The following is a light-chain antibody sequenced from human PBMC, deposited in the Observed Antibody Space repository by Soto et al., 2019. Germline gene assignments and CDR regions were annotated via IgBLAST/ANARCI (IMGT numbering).Light chain of an antibody. V-gene: IGLV2-8*01. J-gene: IGLJ1*01. CDR1: SSDIGGYNY. CDR3: SSYAGSNNYV. Sequence: QSALTQPPSASGSPGQSVTISCTGTSSDIGGYNYVSWYQQHPGKAPKLMIYDVTKRPSGVPDRFSGSRSANTASLTVSGLQAEDEADYYCSSYAGSNNYVFGTGTKV. CDR2: DVT.